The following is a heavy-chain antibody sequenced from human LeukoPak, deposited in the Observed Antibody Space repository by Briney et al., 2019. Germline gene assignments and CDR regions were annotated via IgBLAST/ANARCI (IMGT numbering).Heavy chain of an antibody. CDR3: ARPPHSCSSTSCFSQY. Sequence: PGGSLRLSCAASRFTFTSDGMHWVRQAPGKGLEWVAIISYDGSNKYYADSVKGRFTISRDNSKNTLYLQMNSLRTEDTAVYYCARPPHSCSSTSCFSQYWGRGTLVSVSS. CDR1: RFTFTSDG. CDR2: ISYDGSNK. V-gene: IGHV3-30*03. D-gene: IGHD2-2*01. J-gene: IGHJ4*02.